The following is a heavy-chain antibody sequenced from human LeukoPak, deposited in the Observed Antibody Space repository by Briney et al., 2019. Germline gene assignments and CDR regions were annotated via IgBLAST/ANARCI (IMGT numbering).Heavy chain of an antibody. V-gene: IGHV3-7*01. CDR1: GFTFRNYW. J-gene: IGHJ4*02. CDR2: IKAGGSEN. Sequence: GGSLRLSCVGSGFTFRNYWMTWVRQAPGKGLEWVANIKAGGSENNYVDSVKGRFTISRDNAKNSLYLQMDGLRAEDTAVYYCAVPIRGWYDYWGQGTLVTVSS. D-gene: IGHD6-19*01. CDR3: AVPIRGWYDY.